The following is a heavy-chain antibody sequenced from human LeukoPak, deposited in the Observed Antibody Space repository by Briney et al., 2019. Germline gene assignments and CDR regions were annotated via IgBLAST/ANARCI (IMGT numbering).Heavy chain of an antibody. CDR3: ARDHPGYDAFDI. D-gene: IGHD1-1*01. CDR2: IYYSGST. Sequence: KASETLSLTSTVSGGSISSSSYYWGWIRQPPGKGLEWIGSIYYSGSTYYNPSLKSRVTISVDTSKNQFSLKLSSVTAADTAVYYCARDHPGYDAFDIWGQGTMVTVSS. V-gene: IGHV4-39*07. J-gene: IGHJ3*02. CDR1: GGSISSSSYY.